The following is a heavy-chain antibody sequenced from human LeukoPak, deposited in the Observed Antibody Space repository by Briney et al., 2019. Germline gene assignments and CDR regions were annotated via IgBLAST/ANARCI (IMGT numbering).Heavy chain of an antibody. J-gene: IGHJ6*02. V-gene: IGHV3-30*04. D-gene: IGHD2-2*01. CDR1: GFTFGSYA. CDR2: ISYDGSNK. Sequence: PGGSLRLSCAASGFTFGSYAMTWARQAPGKGLEWVAVISYDGSNKYYADSVKGRFTISRDNSKNTLYLQMNSLRAEDTAVYYCARDRDQLLWGRGYYYYGMDVWGQGTTVTVSS. CDR3: ARDRDQLLWGRGYYYYGMDV.